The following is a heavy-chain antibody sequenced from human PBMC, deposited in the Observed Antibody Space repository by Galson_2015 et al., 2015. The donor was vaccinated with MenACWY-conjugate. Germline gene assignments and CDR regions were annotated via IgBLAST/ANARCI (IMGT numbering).Heavy chain of an antibody. D-gene: IGHD1-7*01. V-gene: IGHV3-15*07. CDR1: GFTFSNAW. CDR3: TGRITGTKRIDY. CDR2: IKSKTDGGTT. J-gene: IGHJ4*02. Sequence: SLRLSCAASGFTFSNAWMNWVRQAPGKGLEWVGRIKSKTDGGTTDYAAPVKGRFTISRDDSKNTLYLQMNSLKTEDTAVYYCTGRITGTKRIDYWGQGTLVTVSS.